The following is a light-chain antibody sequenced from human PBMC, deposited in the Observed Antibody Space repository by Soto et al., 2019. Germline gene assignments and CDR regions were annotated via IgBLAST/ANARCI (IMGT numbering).Light chain of an antibody. J-gene: IGLJ2*01. CDR1: SGHSTYA. CDR3: QTWGTGIRV. Sequence: QSVLTQSPPASASLGASVKLTCTLSSGHSTYAIAWHQQQPGKGPRYLMKINSDGSHNRGDGIPDRFSGSSSGAERYLTISSLQSEDEADYYCQTWGTGIRVFGGGTKLTVL. V-gene: IGLV4-69*01. CDR2: INSDGSH.